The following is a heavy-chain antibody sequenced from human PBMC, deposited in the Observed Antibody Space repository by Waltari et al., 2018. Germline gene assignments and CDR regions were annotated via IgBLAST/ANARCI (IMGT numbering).Heavy chain of an antibody. Sequence: QVQLQQWGAGLLKPSETLSLTCAVYGGSFSGYYWSWIRQPPGKGLEWIGEFNHSGSTNYNPSLKSRVTISVDTSKNQFSLKLSSVTAADTAVYYCARDVLLWFGESKTINDYWGQGTLVTVSS. D-gene: IGHD3-10*01. J-gene: IGHJ4*02. CDR2: FNHSGST. CDR1: GGSFSGYY. CDR3: ARDVLLWFGESKTINDY. V-gene: IGHV4-34*01.